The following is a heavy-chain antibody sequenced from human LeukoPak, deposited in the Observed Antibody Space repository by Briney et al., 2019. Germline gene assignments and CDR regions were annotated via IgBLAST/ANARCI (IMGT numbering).Heavy chain of an antibody. D-gene: IGHD4-11*01. V-gene: IGHV3-74*01. J-gene: IGHJ4*02. CDR2: INSDVSST. CDR1: GFTFSRYW. CDR3: ARDGIYSNEFDY. Sequence: GRSLRLSCAASGFTFSRYWMHWVRQAPGKGQVWVSRINSDVSSTSYADSVKGRFTISRDNAKNTLYLQMNSLRAEDTAVYYCARDGIYSNEFDYWGQGTLVTVSS.